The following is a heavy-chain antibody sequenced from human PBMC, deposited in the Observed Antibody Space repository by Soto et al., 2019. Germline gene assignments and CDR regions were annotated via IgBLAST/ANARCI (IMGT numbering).Heavy chain of an antibody. Sequence: PSETLSLTCAVYGGSFSGYYWSWIRQPPGKGLEWIGEINHSGSTNYNPPLKSRVTISVDTSKNQFSLKLSSVTAADTAVYYCATGARLWFGELFNYYYGMDVWGQGTPVTVSS. CDR3: ATGARLWFGELFNYYYGMDV. D-gene: IGHD3-10*01. V-gene: IGHV4-34*01. CDR1: GGSFSGYY. J-gene: IGHJ6*02. CDR2: INHSGST.